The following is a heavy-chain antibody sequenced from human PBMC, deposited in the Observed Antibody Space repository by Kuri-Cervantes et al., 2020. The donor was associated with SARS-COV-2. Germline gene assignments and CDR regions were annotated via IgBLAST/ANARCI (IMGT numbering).Heavy chain of an antibody. CDR2: ISSSSSYI. CDR1: GFTFSSYS. J-gene: IGHJ1*01. D-gene: IGHD1/OR15-1a*01. V-gene: IGHV3-21*01. CDR3: ARGNKYLQH. Sequence: GESLKISCAASGFTFSSYSMNWVRQAPGKGLEWVSSISSSSSYIYYADSVKGRFTISRDNAKNSQYLQMNSLRAEDTAVYYCARGNKYLQHWGQGTLVTVSS.